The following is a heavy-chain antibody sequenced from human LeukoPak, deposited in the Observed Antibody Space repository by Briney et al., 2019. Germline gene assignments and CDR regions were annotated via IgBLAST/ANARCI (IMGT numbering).Heavy chain of an antibody. Sequence: GGSLRLSCAASGFTFSSYWMSWVRQTPGKGLEWVAHLNQDGSERYYVDSVKGRFIISRENAKNSLYLQMNSLRAEDTAVYYCAKCGSGSNFDYWGQGTLVTVSS. V-gene: IGHV3-7*02. D-gene: IGHD3-10*01. J-gene: IGHJ4*02. CDR1: GFTFSSYW. CDR3: AKCGSGSNFDY. CDR2: LNQDGSER.